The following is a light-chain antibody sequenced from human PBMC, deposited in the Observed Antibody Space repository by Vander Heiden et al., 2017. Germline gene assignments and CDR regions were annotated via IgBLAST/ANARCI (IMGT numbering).Light chain of an antibody. Sequence: QSVLTQPPSVSAAPGQRVTISCSGSSSNIGNNYVSWYQQLPGKAPKLLIYDNNKRTSGIPDRFSGSKSGTSATLGITGLQPGDEADFYCGTWDNSRTAGVFGGGTRLTVL. CDR3: GTWDNSRTAGV. CDR2: DNN. J-gene: IGLJ3*02. V-gene: IGLV1-51*01. CDR1: SSNIGNNY.